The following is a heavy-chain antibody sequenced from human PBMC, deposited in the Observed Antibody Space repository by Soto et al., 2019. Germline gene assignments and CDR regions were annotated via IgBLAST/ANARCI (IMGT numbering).Heavy chain of an antibody. CDR2: ISAYNGNT. V-gene: IGHV1-18*04. Sequence: ASVKVSCKASGYTFTSYGISWVRQAPGQGLEWMGWISAYNGNTNYAQKLQGRVTMTTDTSTSTAYMELRSLRSDDTAVYYCASGVAARPYNWFDPWGQGTLVTVSS. D-gene: IGHD6-6*01. CDR1: GYTFTSYG. CDR3: ASGVAARPYNWFDP. J-gene: IGHJ5*02.